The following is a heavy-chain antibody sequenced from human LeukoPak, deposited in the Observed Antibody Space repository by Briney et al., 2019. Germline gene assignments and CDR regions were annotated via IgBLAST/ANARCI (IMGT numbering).Heavy chain of an antibody. CDR3: AKATSFDSSGYHNFDY. J-gene: IGHJ4*02. V-gene: IGHV3-9*01. CDR2: ISWNSGNI. CDR1: GFTFDDYA. Sequence: GRSLRLAWPASGFTFDDYAMHWVRQVPGKGLDWVSGISWNSGNIVYGDSVKCRFTISRDIAKISLYLQMNSLRAEDTALYYRAKATSFDSSGYHNFDYWGQGTLVTVSS. D-gene: IGHD3-22*01.